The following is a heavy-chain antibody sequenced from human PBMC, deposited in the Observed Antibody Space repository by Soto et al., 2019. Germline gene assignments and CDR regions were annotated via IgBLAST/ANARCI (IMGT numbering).Heavy chain of an antibody. CDR3: ARDHHSSSWYNWFDP. D-gene: IGHD6-13*01. J-gene: IGHJ5*02. CDR1: GGTFSSYA. CDR2: IIPIFGTA. Sequence: QVQLVQSGAEVKKPGSSVKVSCKASGGTFSSYAISWVRQAPGQGLEWMGGIIPIFGTANYAQKFQGRVTIPADKSTSTAYMQLSSLRSEDTAXXXCARDHHSSSWYNWFDPWGQGTLVTV. V-gene: IGHV1-69*06.